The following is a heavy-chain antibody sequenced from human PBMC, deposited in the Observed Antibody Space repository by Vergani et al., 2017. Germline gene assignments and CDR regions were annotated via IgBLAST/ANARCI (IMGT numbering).Heavy chain of an antibody. CDR3: ARVEYCGGDCYSSPFDY. Sequence: QVQLQQWGAGLLKPSETLSLTCAVYGGSFSGYYWSWIRQPPGKGLEWIGEINHSGSTNYNPSLKSRVTISVDTSKNQFSLKLSSVTAADTAVYYCARVEYCGGDCYSSPFDYWGQGTLVTVSS. CDR2: INHSGST. V-gene: IGHV4-34*01. D-gene: IGHD2-21*02. J-gene: IGHJ4*02. CDR1: GGSFSGYY.